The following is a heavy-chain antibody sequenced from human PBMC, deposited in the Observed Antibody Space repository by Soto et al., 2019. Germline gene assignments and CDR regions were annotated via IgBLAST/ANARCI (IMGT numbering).Heavy chain of an antibody. Sequence: XESLKVSCKGSGDSFTSYWIGWVLQMPGKGLEWMGIIYPGDSDTRYSPSFQGQVTISADKSISTAYLQWSSLKASDTAMYYCARRAVNTWGYYYYYGMDVWGQGTTVTVSS. V-gene: IGHV5-51*01. J-gene: IGHJ6*02. CDR2: IYPGDSDT. CDR1: GDSFTSYW. D-gene: IGHD4-17*01. CDR3: ARRAVNTWGYYYYYGMDV.